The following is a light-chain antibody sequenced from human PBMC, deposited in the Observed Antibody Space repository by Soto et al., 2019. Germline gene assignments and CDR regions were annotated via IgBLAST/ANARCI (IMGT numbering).Light chain of an antibody. J-gene: IGLJ1*01. CDR2: AVS. CDR3: SSYAGNYIYV. V-gene: IGLV2-11*01. CDR1: SSYIGPYDH. Sequence: HSVLTQPRSVSGSPGQSVTISCTRTSSYIGPYDHVAWYQQHPGKAPKLIIFAVSKRPSGVPDRFSGSKSGNTASLTISGLQAEDEADYYCSSYAGNYIYVFATGTKVTV.